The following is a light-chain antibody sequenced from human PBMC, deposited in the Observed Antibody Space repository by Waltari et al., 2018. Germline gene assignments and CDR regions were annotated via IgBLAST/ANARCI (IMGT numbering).Light chain of an antibody. CDR1: RSLLHSNGNTY. J-gene: IGKJ2*03. CDR2: KVS. CDR3: MQTAHFPMYS. Sequence: DVVMTQSPLSLPITPGQPASMTCRPSRSLLHSNGNTYLSWFLQKPGQPPRRLIYKVSIRDSGVPDRFSGSGSETDFTLRISRVEAEDVGIYYCMQTAHFPMYSFGQGTRVEIK. V-gene: IGKV2-30*02.